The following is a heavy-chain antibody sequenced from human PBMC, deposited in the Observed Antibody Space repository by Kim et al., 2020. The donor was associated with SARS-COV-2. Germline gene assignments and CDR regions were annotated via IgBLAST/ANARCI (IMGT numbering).Heavy chain of an antibody. CDR3: ATEPPGTYYFDY. CDR2: INPNDDST. V-gene: IGHV1-46*01. Sequence: ASVKVSCKASGYTFSSYYIHWVRQAPGQGLEYMGIINPNDDSTSYAQIFQGRVTMTSDTSTSIFYMELSSLTSEDTAVYYCATEPPGTYYFDYWGQGTLV. J-gene: IGHJ4*02. CDR1: GYTFSSYY. D-gene: IGHD3-10*01.